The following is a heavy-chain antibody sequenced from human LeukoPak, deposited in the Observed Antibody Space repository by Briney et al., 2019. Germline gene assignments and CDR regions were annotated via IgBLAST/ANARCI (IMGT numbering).Heavy chain of an antibody. CDR2: ISSSGSTI. CDR3: ARGGGYCSSTSCYYGMDV. CDR1: GFTFSSYE. V-gene: IGHV3-48*03. D-gene: IGHD2-2*01. Sequence: SGGSLRLSCAASGFTFSSYEMNWVRQAPGKGLEWVSYISSSGSTIYYADSVKGRFTISRDNAKNSLYLQMNSLRAEDTAVYYCARGGGYCSSTSCYYGMDVWGQGTTVTVSS. J-gene: IGHJ6*02.